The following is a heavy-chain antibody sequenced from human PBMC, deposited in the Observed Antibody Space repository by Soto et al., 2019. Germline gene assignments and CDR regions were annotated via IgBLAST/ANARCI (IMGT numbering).Heavy chain of an antibody. CDR2: IIPILGIA. V-gene: IGHV1-69*02. J-gene: IGHJ6*03. CDR1: GGTFSSYT. CDR3: ALARHLPVAATPVYYYYYMDV. Sequence: QVQLVQSGAEVKKPGSSVKVSCKASGGTFSSYTISWVRQAPGQGLEWMGRIIPILGIANYAQKFQGRVTITADKSTSTAYMELSSLRSEDTAVYYCALARHLPVAATPVYYYYYMDVWGKGTTVTVSS. D-gene: IGHD2-15*01.